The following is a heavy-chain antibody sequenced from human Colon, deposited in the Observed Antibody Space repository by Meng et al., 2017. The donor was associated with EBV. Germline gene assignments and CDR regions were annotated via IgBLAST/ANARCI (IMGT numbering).Heavy chain of an antibody. CDR3: ARRRGGSGRDC. CDR2: IYHSGST. Sequence: QMPLPGPCPGPVKHSDTLSLTCTFSGGSIRSNGYYWDWVRQPPGKGLEWIGAIYHSGSTSYNPSLQSRVTMFVDTSKNQFSLMLTSVTATDTAVYYCARRRGGSGRDCWGQGTLVTVSS. D-gene: IGHD3-10*01. V-gene: IGHV4-39*01. J-gene: IGHJ4*02. CDR1: GGSIRSNGYY.